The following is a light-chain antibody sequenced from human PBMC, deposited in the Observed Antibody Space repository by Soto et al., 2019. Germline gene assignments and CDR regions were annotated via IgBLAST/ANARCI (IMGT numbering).Light chain of an antibody. CDR2: DAS. V-gene: IGKV3-11*01. J-gene: IGKJ4*01. Sequence: EIVLTQSPATLSLSPGERATLSCRASQSVSSYLVWYQQKPGQAPRLLIYDASNRATGIPARFSGSGSGTDFTLTISSLEPEDFAVYYCQQRSNWRGLTFGGGTKVEIK. CDR3: QQRSNWRGLT. CDR1: QSVSSY.